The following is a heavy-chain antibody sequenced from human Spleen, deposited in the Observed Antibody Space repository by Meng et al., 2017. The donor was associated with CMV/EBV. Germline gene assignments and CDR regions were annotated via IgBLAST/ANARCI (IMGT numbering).Heavy chain of an antibody. D-gene: IGHD1-26*01. Sequence: GESLKISCAASGFTFTTYGMHWVRQAPGKGLEWVAFIRYDGSNKYYADSVKGRFTISRDSSENMLYLQMNSLRAEDTAVYYCARDRQWELPGDYYYGMDVWGQGTTVTVSS. V-gene: IGHV3-30*02. CDR1: GFTFTTYG. CDR3: ARDRQWELPGDYYYGMDV. J-gene: IGHJ6*02. CDR2: IRYDGSNK.